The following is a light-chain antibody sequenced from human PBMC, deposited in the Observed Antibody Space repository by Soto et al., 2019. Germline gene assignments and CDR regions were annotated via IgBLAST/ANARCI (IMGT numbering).Light chain of an antibody. J-gene: IGKJ4*02. CDR1: QSSSNY. V-gene: IGKV1-39*01. Sequence: DVQMAQSPSSLSASVGDSFTSTCRASQSSSNYLNPYQQKPGKAPKYLIYAASSLHSGVPSRFSGRGSGTDFTLTISSLQTEDFATYYCQQTYSNPSTFSGGTKVHIK. CDR3: QQTYSNPST. CDR2: AAS.